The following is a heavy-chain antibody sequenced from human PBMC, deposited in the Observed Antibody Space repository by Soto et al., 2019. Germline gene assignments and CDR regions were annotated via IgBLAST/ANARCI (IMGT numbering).Heavy chain of an antibody. CDR1: GYTFTSYG. CDR2: ISAYNGNT. D-gene: IGHD3-10*01. V-gene: IGHV1-18*01. CDR3: ARDKEVLWFGELNYGMDV. Sequence: GASVKVSCKASGYTFTSYGISWVRQAPGQGLEWMGWISAYNGNTNYAQKLQGRVTMTTDTSTSTAYMELRSLRSDDTAVYYCARDKEVLWFGELNYGMDVWRQGTTVTVSS. J-gene: IGHJ6*02.